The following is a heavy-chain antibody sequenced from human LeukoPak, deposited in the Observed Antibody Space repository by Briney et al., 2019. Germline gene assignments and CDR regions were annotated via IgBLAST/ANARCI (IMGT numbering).Heavy chain of an antibody. CDR2: IRSKANSYAT. D-gene: IGHD1-7*01. J-gene: IGHJ2*01. CDR3: TRYSNWNYGYWYFDL. V-gene: IGHV3-73*01. Sequence: GGSLKLSCAASGFTLSGSAMHWVRQASGKGLEWVGRIRSKANSYATAYAASVKGRFTISRDDSKNTAYLQMNSLKTEDTAVYYCTRYSNWNYGYWYFDLWGRGTLVTVSS. CDR1: GFTLSGSA.